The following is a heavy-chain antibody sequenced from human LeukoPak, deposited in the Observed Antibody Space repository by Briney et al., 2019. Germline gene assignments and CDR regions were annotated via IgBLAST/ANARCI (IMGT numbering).Heavy chain of an antibody. V-gene: IGHV4-4*07. CDR1: GDSISRYY. D-gene: IGHD4-17*01. J-gene: IGHJ4*02. CDR2: FYTIGST. Sequence: SETLSLTCTVSGDSISRYYWSWIRHPAGKGLEWIWRFYTIGSTNYNPSLKSRVTMSLDTSKNQFSLTLSSVTAADTAVYYCARSAPSVTSYYFDSWGQGTLVTVSS. CDR3: ARSAPSVTSYYFDS.